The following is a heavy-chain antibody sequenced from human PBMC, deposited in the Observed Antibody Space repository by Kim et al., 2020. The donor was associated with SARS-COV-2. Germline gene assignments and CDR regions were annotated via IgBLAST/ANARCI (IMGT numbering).Heavy chain of an antibody. CDR1: GYTFTSYG. J-gene: IGHJ6*02. V-gene: IGHV1-18*01. D-gene: IGHD6-19*01. CDR3: ARDVRYSSGWYPRDYGMDV. Sequence: ASVKVSCKASGYTFTSYGISWVRQAPGQGLEWMGWISAYNGNTNYAQKLQGRVTMTTDTSTSTAYMELRSLRSDDTAVYYCARDVRYSSGWYPRDYGMDVWGQGTTVTVSS. CDR2: ISAYNGNT.